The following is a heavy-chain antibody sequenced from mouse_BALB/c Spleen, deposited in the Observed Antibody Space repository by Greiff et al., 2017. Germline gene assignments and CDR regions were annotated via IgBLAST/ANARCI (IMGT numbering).Heavy chain of an antibody. CDR2: INPSTGYT. V-gene: IGHV1-7*01. J-gene: IGHJ3*01. CDR1: GYTFTSYW. Sequence: QVQLKESGAELAKPGASVKMSCKASGYTFTSYWMHWVKQRPGQGLEWIGYINPSTGYTEYNQKFKDKATLTADKSSSTAYMQLSSLTSEDSAVYYCARSVYYDYVFAYWGQGTLVTVSA. D-gene: IGHD2-4*01. CDR3: ARSVYYDYVFAY.